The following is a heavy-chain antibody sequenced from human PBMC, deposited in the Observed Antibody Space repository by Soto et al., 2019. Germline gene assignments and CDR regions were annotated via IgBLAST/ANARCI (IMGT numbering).Heavy chain of an antibody. D-gene: IGHD4-17*01. Sequence: QVQLRQWGAGLVKPSETLSLTCAVYGGSFNGYYWNWIRQPPGKGLEWIGEINHSGSTNYNPSLKSRVSISVDTSKNQFSLRLSSVTAADTAVYYCASQRPTVTTFDYWGQGTLVTVS. V-gene: IGHV4-34*01. CDR3: ASQRPTVTTFDY. J-gene: IGHJ4*02. CDR2: INHSGST. CDR1: GGSFNGYY.